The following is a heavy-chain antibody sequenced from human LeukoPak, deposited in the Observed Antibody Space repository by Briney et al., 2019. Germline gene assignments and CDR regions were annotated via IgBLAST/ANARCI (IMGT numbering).Heavy chain of an antibody. J-gene: IGHJ4*02. CDR1: GYTLTELS. CDR3: ATTTYGYTGWYFDY. CDR2: IDPEDSET. Sequence: ASVKVSCKVSGYTLTELSMHWVRQAPGKALEWMGGIDPEDSETIDAQKFQGRVTMTEDTSTDTAYMELSSLRSEDTAVYYCATTTYGYTGWYFDYWGQGTLVTVSS. V-gene: IGHV1-24*01. D-gene: IGHD2/OR15-2a*01.